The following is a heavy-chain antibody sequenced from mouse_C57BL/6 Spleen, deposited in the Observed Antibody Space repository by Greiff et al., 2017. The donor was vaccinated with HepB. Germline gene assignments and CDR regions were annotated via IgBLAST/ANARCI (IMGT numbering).Heavy chain of an antibody. J-gene: IGHJ3*01. V-gene: IGHV14-2*01. Sequence: VHVKQSGAELVKPGASVKLSCTASGFNIKDYYMHWVKQRTEQGLEWIGRIDPEDGETKYAPKFQGKATIKADTSSNTADLPLSCLTSEDTAVYYCAWGSSYEAWFAYWGQRTLVTVSA. CDR2: IDPEDGET. CDR3: AWGSSYEAWFAY. CDR1: GFNIKDYY. D-gene: IGHD1-1*01.